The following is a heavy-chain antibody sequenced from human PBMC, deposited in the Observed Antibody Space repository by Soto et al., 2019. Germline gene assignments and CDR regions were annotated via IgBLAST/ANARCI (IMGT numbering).Heavy chain of an antibody. CDR3: ARDLNLGLGDY. CDR1: GYTFTSYG. CDR2: ISAYNGNT. J-gene: IGHJ4*02. V-gene: IGHV1-18*01. D-gene: IGHD7-27*01. Sequence: QVQLVQSGAEVKKPGASVKVSCKASGYTFTSYGISWVRQAPGQGLEWMGWISAYNGNTKYAQKLQGRVTMTTDTPTITAYTELRCLRSDDTAGYYCARDLNLGLGDYWGQGTLVSVSS.